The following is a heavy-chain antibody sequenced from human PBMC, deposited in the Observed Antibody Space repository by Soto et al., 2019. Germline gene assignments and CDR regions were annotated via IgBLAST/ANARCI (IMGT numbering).Heavy chain of an antibody. CDR2: ISDSGAVI. CDR3: ARDQTDSGGYSDS. CDR1: GFTFRNYA. J-gene: IGHJ4*02. V-gene: IGHV3-23*01. D-gene: IGHD3-22*01. Sequence: EVQLLESGGGLVQPGGSLRLSCTASGFTFRNYAMIWVRQAPGKGLQWVSGISDSGAVIFHADSVRGRFTISRDNSKNTVYLQVSKLRAEDTAVYFCARDQTDSGGYSDSWGQGTLVTVSS.